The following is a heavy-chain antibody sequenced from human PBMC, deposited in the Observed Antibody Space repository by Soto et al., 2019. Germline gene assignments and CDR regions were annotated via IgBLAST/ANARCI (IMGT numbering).Heavy chain of an antibody. D-gene: IGHD5-12*01. V-gene: IGHV3-53*01. CDR1: GFKVSSSNY. CDR3: HGYGY. Sequence: PGGSLRLSSVVSGFKVSSSNYMSWVRQAPGKGLEWVSVIYTGGTTYYADSVKGRFTISRDNSKNTLYLQMNSLRAEDTAVYYCHGYGYWGQGTLVTVSS. J-gene: IGHJ4*02. CDR2: IYTGGTT.